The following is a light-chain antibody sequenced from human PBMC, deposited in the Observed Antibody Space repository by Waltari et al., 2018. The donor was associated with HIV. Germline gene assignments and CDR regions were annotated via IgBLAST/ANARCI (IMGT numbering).Light chain of an antibody. CDR3: QQHLNWPPWT. J-gene: IGKJ1*01. V-gene: IGKV3-15*01. CDR2: GAF. CDR1: QSVSTH. Sequence: EIVLTQAPATLSVSQGEIATLSCRASQSVSTHLAWYQQKPGQAPRLLIYGAFTRATGIPTRFSGSGSGTEFTLTISSLQSEDFSVSYCQQHLNWPPWTFGQGTKVDLK.